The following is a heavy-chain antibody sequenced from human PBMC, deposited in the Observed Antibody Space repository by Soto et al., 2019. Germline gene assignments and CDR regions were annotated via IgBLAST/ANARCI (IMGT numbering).Heavy chain of an antibody. J-gene: IGHJ4*02. D-gene: IGHD3-22*01. CDR3: AKIRLRGYYDSSGYNPYFDY. CDR2: ISGSGGST. V-gene: IGHV3-23*01. Sequence: PGGSLRLSCAASGFTFSSYAMSWVRQAPGKGLEWVSAISGSGGSTYYADSVKGRFTISRDNSKNTLYLQMNSLRAKDTAVYYCAKIRLRGYYDSSGYNPYFDYWGQGTLVTVSS. CDR1: GFTFSSYA.